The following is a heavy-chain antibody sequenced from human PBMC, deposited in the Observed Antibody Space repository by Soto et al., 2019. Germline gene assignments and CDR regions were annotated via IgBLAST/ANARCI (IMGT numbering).Heavy chain of an antibody. J-gene: IGHJ4*02. CDR3: ASVVVGATRQTGSDH. Sequence: SETLSLTCTVSHGSISSGDYFWGWIRQPPGKGLEFIGSIHSSGGTYYSPSLKSRVSISIDKSKNHFSLKLTSVTAGDTAVYFCASVVVGATRQTGSDHWGQGTLVTVSS. CDR1: HGSISSGDYF. CDR2: IHSSGGT. V-gene: IGHV4-39*02. D-gene: IGHD2-15*01.